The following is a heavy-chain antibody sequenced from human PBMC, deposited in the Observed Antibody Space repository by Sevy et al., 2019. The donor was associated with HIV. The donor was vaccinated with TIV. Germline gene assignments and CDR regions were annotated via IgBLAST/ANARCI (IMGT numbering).Heavy chain of an antibody. CDR2: FIPIYGTA. Sequence: ASVKVSCKASGGTVSSYAISWVRQAPGQGLEWMGRFIPIYGTANYAQKFQGRVTITADESTSTVYMDLSRLKSEDSAVYYCASEPHYDILTGYYTLDYWGQGTLVTVSS. J-gene: IGHJ4*02. V-gene: IGHV1-69*13. CDR1: GGTVSSYA. CDR3: ASEPHYDILTGYYTLDY. D-gene: IGHD3-9*01.